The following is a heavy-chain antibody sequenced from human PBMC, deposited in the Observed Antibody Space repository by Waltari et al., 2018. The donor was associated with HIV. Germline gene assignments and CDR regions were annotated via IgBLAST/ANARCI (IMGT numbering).Heavy chain of an antibody. CDR3: AHKGMDYYGMDV. V-gene: IGHV2-5*02. D-gene: IGHD2-8*01. Sequence: QITLKESGPTLVKPTQTLPLPCPFSGFSLSTRGVGVGWLRQPQGKALEWLALIYWDDDKRYSPSLKSRLTITKDTSKNQVVLTMTNMDPVDTATYYCAHKGMDYYGMDVWGQGTTVTVSS. CDR2: IYWDDDK. J-gene: IGHJ6*02. CDR1: GFSLSTRGVG.